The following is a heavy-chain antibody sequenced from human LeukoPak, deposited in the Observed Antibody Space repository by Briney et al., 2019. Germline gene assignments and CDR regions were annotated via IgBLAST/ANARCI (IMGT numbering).Heavy chain of an antibody. V-gene: IGHV3-23*01. CDR2: ISGSAYST. CDR3: AKETVAAPPIDY. J-gene: IGHJ4*02. D-gene: IGHD6-19*01. Sequence: GGSLRLSCAASGFPFSSYAMSWVRQAPGKGLEWVSAISGSAYSTYYADSVKGRFTISRDNSNNTLYLQMNSLRAEDTAVYYCAKETVAAPPIDYWGQGTLVTVSS. CDR1: GFPFSSYA.